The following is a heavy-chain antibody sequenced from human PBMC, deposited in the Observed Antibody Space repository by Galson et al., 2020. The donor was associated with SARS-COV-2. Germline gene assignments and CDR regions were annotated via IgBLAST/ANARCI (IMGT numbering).Heavy chain of an antibody. CDR2: INPSGGTS. D-gene: IGHD2-15*01. Sequence: ASVKVSCKASGYRFTNFYIHWVRQAPGQGLEWMGMINPSGGTSRYAQKFQGRVAMTRDTSTTTVYMAVSSLRSDDTAVYYCARSVGEILVVVAATEPFDYWGQGTLVTVSS. J-gene: IGHJ4*02. CDR1: GYRFTNFY. V-gene: IGHV1-46*01. CDR3: ARSVGEILVVVAATEPFDY.